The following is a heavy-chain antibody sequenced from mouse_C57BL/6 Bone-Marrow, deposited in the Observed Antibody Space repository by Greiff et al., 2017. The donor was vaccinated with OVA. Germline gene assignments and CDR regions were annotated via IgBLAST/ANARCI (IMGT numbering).Heavy chain of an antibody. Sequence: DVKLQESGPGLAKPSQTLSLTCSVTGYSITSDYWNWIRKFPGNKLEYMGYISYSGSTYYNPSLKSRISITRDTSKNQYYLQLNSVTTEDTATYYCARDTTVVASNWYFDVWGTGTTVTVSS. CDR2: ISYSGST. CDR1: GYSITSDY. J-gene: IGHJ1*03. CDR3: ARDTTVVASNWYFDV. D-gene: IGHD1-1*01. V-gene: IGHV3-8*01.